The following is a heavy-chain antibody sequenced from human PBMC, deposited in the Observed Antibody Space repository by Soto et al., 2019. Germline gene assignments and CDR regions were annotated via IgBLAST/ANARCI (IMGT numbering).Heavy chain of an antibody. CDR1: GFSLSTSGMC. CDR2: IDWDDDK. J-gene: IGHJ4*02. Sequence: SGPTLVNPTQTLTLTGTFSGFSLSTSGMCVSWIRQPPGKDLEWLALIDWDDDKYYSTSLKTRLTISKDTSKNQVVLTMTNMDPVDTATDYWARMAGYYESSGPYGGVDYWGQGTLVTVSS. CDR3: ARMAGYYESSGPYGGVDY. V-gene: IGHV2-70*01. D-gene: IGHD3-22*01.